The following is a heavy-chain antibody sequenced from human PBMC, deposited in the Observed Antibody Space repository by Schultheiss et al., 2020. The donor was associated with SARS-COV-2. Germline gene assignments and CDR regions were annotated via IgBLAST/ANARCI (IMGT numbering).Heavy chain of an antibody. D-gene: IGHD3-3*01. CDR1: GFTFSSYE. J-gene: IGHJ4*02. CDR2: ISSSGSTI. Sequence: GGSLRLSCAASGFTFSSYEMNWVRQAPGKGLEWVSYISSSGSTIYYADSVKGRFTISRDNAKNSLYLQMNSLRAEDTAVYYCARRGYDFWSGYYPFDYWGQGTLVTVSS. CDR3: ARRGYDFWSGYYPFDY. V-gene: IGHV3-48*03.